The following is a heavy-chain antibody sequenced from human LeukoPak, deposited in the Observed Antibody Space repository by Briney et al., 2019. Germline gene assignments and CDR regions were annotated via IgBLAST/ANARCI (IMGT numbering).Heavy chain of an antibody. CDR2: ISTSSSTI. Sequence: GGSLRLSCAASGFTFSSYSMNWVRQAPGKGLEWVSYISTSSSTIYYSDSVKGRFTISRDNAKNSLYLQMNSLRDEDTAVYYCARGRMAAVRASFDPWGQGTLVTVS. CDR1: GFTFSSYS. J-gene: IGHJ5*02. D-gene: IGHD6-13*01. V-gene: IGHV3-48*02. CDR3: ARGRMAAVRASFDP.